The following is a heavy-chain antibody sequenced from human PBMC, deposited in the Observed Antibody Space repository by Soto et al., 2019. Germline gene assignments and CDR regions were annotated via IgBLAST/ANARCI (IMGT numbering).Heavy chain of an antibody. D-gene: IGHD1-26*01. CDR3: ARDQTWDYRYYYFYGMDV. V-gene: IGHV3-30-3*01. J-gene: IGHJ6*02. CDR2: ISYDGSNK. Sequence: QVQLVESGGGVVQPGRSLRLSCAASGFTFSSYAMHWVRQAPGKGLEWVAVISYDGSNKYYADSVKGRFTISRDNSKNTLYLQMNSLRAEDTAVYYCARDQTWDYRYYYFYGMDVWVQGTTATVSS. CDR1: GFTFSSYA.